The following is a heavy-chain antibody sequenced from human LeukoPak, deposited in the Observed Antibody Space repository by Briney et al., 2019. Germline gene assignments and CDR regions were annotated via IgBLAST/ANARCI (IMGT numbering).Heavy chain of an antibody. Sequence: GGSLRLSCAASGFTFSSYGMHWARQAPGKGLEWVAVISYDGSNKYYADSVKGRFTISRDNSKNTLYLQMNSLRAEDTAVYYCAKARGVGGYYGSGSYFTFDYWGQGTLVTVSS. V-gene: IGHV3-30*18. CDR1: GFTFSSYG. CDR2: ISYDGSNK. CDR3: AKARGVGGYYGSGSYFTFDY. D-gene: IGHD3-10*01. J-gene: IGHJ4*02.